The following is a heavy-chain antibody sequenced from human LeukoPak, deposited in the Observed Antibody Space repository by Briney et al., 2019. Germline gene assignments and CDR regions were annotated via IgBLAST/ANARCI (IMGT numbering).Heavy chain of an antibody. CDR1: GGSISSSSYY. J-gene: IGHJ5*02. V-gene: IGHV4-39*01. D-gene: IGHD3-10*01. CDR3: ARHEIRIYYGSGTLNWFDP. CDR2: IYYSGST. Sequence: SETLSLTCTVSGGSISSSSYYWGWIRQPPGKGLEWIGSIYYSGSTYYNPSLESRVTISVDTSKNQFSLKLNSVTAADTAVYYCARHEIRIYYGSGTLNWFDPWGQGTLVTVSS.